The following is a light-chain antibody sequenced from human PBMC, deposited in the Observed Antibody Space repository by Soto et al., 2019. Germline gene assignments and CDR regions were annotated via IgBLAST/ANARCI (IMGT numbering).Light chain of an antibody. CDR1: QSVLYSSNDRSY. CDR3: QQYFTTPWT. CDR2: WAS. Sequence: EIVMTQSPDSLAVSLGERATIKCKSSQSVLYSSNDRSYLAWFQQKPGQPPKALIYWASSRESGVPDRFSGSGSGKDFTLSISSLQAEDGAVYFCQQYFTTPWTFGQGTKVEI. J-gene: IGKJ1*01. V-gene: IGKV4-1*01.